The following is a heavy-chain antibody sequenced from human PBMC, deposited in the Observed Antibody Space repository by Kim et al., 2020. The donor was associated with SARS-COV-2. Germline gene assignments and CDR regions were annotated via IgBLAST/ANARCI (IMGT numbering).Heavy chain of an antibody. J-gene: IGHJ4*02. Sequence: YNPSLKSRATISVDTSKTQFSLKLSSVAAADTAVYYCALPGGTGGSSFDYWGQGTLVTVSS. CDR3: ALPGGTGGSSFDY. V-gene: IGHV4-39*01. D-gene: IGHD3-10*01.